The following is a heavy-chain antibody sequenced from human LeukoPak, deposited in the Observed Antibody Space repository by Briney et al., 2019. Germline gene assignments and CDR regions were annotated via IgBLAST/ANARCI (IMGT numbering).Heavy chain of an antibody. CDR3: AKDLGIGGSGF. V-gene: IGHV3-23*01. J-gene: IGHJ4*02. CDR1: GFTFSSYA. CDR2: ISGSGGST. D-gene: IGHD3-10*01. Sequence: GGSLRRSCAASGFTFSSYAMSWVRQAPGKGLEWVSAISGSGGSTYYADSVKGRFTISRDNSKNTLYLQMNSLRADDTAVYYCAKDLGIGGSGFWGQGTLVTVSS.